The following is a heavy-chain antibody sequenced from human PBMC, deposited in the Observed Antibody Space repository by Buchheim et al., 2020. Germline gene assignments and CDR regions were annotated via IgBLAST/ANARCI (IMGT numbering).Heavy chain of an antibody. Sequence: QVQLVQSGAEVKKPGASVKVSCKASGYTFTSXYMHWVRQAPGQGLEWMGIINPSGGSTSYAQKFQGRVXMTRDTSTSTGYMELSSLRSEDTAVYYCATGRRGYSYGLDYWGQGTL. CDR3: ATGRRGYSYGLDY. CDR1: GYTFTSXY. D-gene: IGHD5-18*01. V-gene: IGHV1-46*01. CDR2: INPSGGST. J-gene: IGHJ4*02.